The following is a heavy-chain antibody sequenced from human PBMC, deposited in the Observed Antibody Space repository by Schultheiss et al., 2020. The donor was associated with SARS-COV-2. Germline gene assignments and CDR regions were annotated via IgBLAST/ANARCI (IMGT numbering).Heavy chain of an antibody. CDR2: TYYRSKWYN. CDR3: ARELRFLEWLLSPTPTPRRXFDY. V-gene: IGHV6-1*01. CDR1: GDSVSSNSAA. J-gene: IGHJ4*02. D-gene: IGHD3-3*01. Sequence: SETLSLTCAISGDSVSSNSAAWNWIRQSPSRGLEWLGRTYYRSKWYNDYAVSVKSRITINPDTSKNQFSLQLNSVTPEDTAVYYCARELRFLEWLLSPTPTPRRXFDYWGQGXXVXVSS.